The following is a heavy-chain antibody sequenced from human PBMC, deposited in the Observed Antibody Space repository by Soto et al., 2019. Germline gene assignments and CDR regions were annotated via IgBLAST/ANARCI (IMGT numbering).Heavy chain of an antibody. CDR1: GVSISSGGYY. D-gene: IGHD1-1*01. CDR2: IYYSGST. V-gene: IGHV4-31*03. CDR3: ARESSPWKLDY. Sequence: SETLSLTCTVSGVSISSGGYYWSWIRQHPGKGLEWIGYIYYSGSTYYNPSLKSRVTISVDTSKNQFSLKLSSVTAADTAVYYCARESSPWKLDYWGQGTLVTVSS. J-gene: IGHJ4*02.